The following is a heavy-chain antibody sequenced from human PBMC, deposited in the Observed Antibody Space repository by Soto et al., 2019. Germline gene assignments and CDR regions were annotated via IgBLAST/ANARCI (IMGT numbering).Heavy chain of an antibody. D-gene: IGHD2-15*01. Sequence: EASVKVSCKASGYTFTSYYMHWVRQAPGQGLKWMGIINPSGGSTSYAQKFQGRVTMTRDTSTSTVYMELSSLRSEDTAVYYCARGTRVVVVAARLNGVRFDPWGQGTLVTVS. J-gene: IGHJ5*02. CDR2: INPSGGST. CDR3: ARGTRVVVVAARLNGVRFDP. CDR1: GYTFTSYY. V-gene: IGHV1-46*03.